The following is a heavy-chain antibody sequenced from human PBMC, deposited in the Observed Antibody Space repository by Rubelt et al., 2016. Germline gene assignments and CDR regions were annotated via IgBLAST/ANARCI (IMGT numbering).Heavy chain of an antibody. J-gene: IGHJ6*03. V-gene: IGHV4-4*07. D-gene: IGHD5-18*01. Sequence: AGKGLEWIGRIYTSGSTIYNPSLKSRVTMSVDTSKNQFSLKLSSVTAADTAVYYCARDLSSYGQNYYYYYMDVWGKGTTVTVSS. CDR2: IYTSGST. CDR3: ARDLSSYGQNYYYYYMDV.